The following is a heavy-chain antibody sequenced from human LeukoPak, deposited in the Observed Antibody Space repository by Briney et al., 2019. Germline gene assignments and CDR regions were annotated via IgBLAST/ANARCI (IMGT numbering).Heavy chain of an antibody. Sequence: TGGSLRLSCAASEFTFSSFAMSWVRQAPGKGLEWVSVFTTGANYTYYADSVKGRFTMTRDNSKNTIFLQLNNVRADDTADYFCAKAQGAWYYFDSWGQGTLVTVSS. CDR3: AKAQGAWYYFDS. J-gene: IGHJ4*02. CDR2: FTTGANYT. D-gene: IGHD6-13*01. CDR1: EFTFSSFA. V-gene: IGHV3-23*03.